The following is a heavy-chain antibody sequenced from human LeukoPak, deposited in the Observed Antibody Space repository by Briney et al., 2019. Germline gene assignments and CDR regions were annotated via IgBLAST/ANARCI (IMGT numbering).Heavy chain of an antibody. CDR2: IYSGGST. CDR1: GFSISSNY. V-gene: IGHV3-53*01. J-gene: IGHJ3*02. D-gene: IGHD3-16*01. CDR3: ARGGIMISFGGVYVFDI. Sequence: VGSLGLSCAASGFSISSNYISWVRQAPGKGLEWVSVIYSGGSTFFADTVKGRFTISRDNSKNTMYLQMNSLRAEYTAVYYCARGGIMISFGGVYVFDIWGQGTMVTVSS.